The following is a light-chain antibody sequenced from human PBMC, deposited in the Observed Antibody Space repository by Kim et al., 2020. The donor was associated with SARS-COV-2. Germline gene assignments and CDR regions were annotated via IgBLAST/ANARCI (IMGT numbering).Light chain of an antibody. CDR3: QQRSNWPYT. Sequence: SLSPGESATLSCRASQSVSSYLAWYQQKPGQAPRLLIYDASNRATGIPARFSGSGSGTDFTLTISSLEPEDFVVYYCQQRSNWPYTFGQGTKLEI. J-gene: IGKJ2*01. CDR1: QSVSSY. CDR2: DAS. V-gene: IGKV3-11*01.